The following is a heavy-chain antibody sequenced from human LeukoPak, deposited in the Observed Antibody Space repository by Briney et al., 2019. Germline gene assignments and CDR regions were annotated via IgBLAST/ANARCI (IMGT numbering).Heavy chain of an antibody. CDR3: AGRYDSSGYPLH. Sequence: PGGSLRLSCAASGFTFSTYGMTWVRQAPGRGLEWVSAISGSAARTFYADSVKGRFTISRDNSKNTLSLQMNSLRAEDTAVYYCAGRYDSSGYPLHWGQGTLVTVSS. V-gene: IGHV3-23*01. J-gene: IGHJ4*02. CDR2: ISGSAART. CDR1: GFTFSTYG. D-gene: IGHD3-22*01.